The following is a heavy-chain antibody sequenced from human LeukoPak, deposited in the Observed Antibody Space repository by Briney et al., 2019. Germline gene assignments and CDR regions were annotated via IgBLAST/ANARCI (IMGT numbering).Heavy chain of an antibody. CDR1: GYTFTSYA. Sequence: ASVKVSCKASGYTFTSYAMHWVRQAPGQRLERMGWINAGNGNTKYSQKFQGRVTITRDTSASTAYMELSSLRSEDTAVYYCARNRYSSGWYWFDPWGQGTLVTVSS. CDR2: INAGNGNT. J-gene: IGHJ5*02. V-gene: IGHV1-3*01. CDR3: ARNRYSSGWYWFDP. D-gene: IGHD6-19*01.